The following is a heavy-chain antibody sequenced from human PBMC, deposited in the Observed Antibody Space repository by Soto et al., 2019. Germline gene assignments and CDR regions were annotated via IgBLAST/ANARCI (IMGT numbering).Heavy chain of an antibody. V-gene: IGHV3-30*18. Sequence: QVQLVESGGGVVQPGRSLRLSCAASGFTFSSYGRQWVRQAPGKGLEWVAVISYDGSNKYYADSVKGRFTISRDNSKNSLYLQMNSLRAEDTAVYYCAKDPMDIVVVVAATVDKAFDIWGQGTMVTASS. CDR3: AKDPMDIVVVVAATVDKAFDI. D-gene: IGHD2-15*01. J-gene: IGHJ3*02. CDR1: GFTFSSYG. CDR2: ISYDGSNK.